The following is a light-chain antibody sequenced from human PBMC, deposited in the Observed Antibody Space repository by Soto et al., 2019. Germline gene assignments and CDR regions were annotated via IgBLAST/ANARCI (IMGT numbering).Light chain of an antibody. CDR2: DAS. V-gene: IGKV3-11*01. Sequence: EIVFTQSPATLSLSPGERATLSCRASQSVSSYLAWYQQKPGQAPRLLIYDASNRATGIPARLSGSGSGTDFTLTISSLEPEDFAVYYCQQRSNLLLTFGGGTKVDIK. J-gene: IGKJ4*01. CDR1: QSVSSY. CDR3: QQRSNLLLT.